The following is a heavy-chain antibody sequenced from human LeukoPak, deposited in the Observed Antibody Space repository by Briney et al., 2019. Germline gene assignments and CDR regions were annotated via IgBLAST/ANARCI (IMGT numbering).Heavy chain of an antibody. CDR1: VYSISTGYY. J-gene: IGHJ6*03. Sequence: PSETLSLTCTVSVYSISTGYYWSWIRQPPGKGLEWIGEINHSGSTNYNPSLNSRVTISVDTSKNQFSLKLSSVTAADTAVYYCARQSIVVVPAASRHMDVWGKGTTVTISS. CDR2: INHSGST. CDR3: ARQSIVVVPAASRHMDV. V-gene: IGHV4-34*01. D-gene: IGHD2-2*01.